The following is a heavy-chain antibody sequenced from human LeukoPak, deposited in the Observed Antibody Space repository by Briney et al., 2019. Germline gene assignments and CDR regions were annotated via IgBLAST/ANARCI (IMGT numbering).Heavy chain of an antibody. CDR3: ARGSGVGDFLSWFGL. CDR2: ISGYNGNT. CDR1: GNTFTSYD. V-gene: IGHV1-18*01. D-gene: IGHD2/OR15-2a*01. Sequence: GASVKVSCKASGNTFTSYDLNWVRQAPGQGLEWMGWISGYNGNTNYAQKFQGRVTMTTDTSTNTAYMELRSLRSDDTAVYYCARGSGVGDFLSWFGLWGQGTLVTVSS. J-gene: IGHJ5*02.